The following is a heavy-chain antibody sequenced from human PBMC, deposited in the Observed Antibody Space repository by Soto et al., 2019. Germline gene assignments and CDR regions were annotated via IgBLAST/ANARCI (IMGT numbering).Heavy chain of an antibody. V-gene: IGHV1-3*01. D-gene: IGHD2-15*01. CDR1: GYTFTSYA. Sequence: ASVKVSCKASGYTFTSYAMHWVRRAPGQRLEWMGWINAGNGNTKYSQKFQGRVTITRDTSASTAYMELSSLRSEDTAVYYCARDLAPIYCRGCSCHSSYYYYMDVRGQQTTVPVSS. J-gene: IGHJ6*03. CDR2: INAGNGNT. CDR3: ARDLAPIYCRGCSCHSSYYYYMDV.